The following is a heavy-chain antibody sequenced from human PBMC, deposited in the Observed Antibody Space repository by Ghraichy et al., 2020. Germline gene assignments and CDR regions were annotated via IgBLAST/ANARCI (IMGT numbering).Heavy chain of an antibody. D-gene: IGHD3-10*01. CDR3: AGEKRAPTESWHYNGLDV. J-gene: IGHJ6*02. V-gene: IGHV4-34*01. CDR2: INHGGNS. CDR1: GGSFSDYY. Sequence: SENLSLTCAVYGGSFSDYYWTWIRQPPGKGLEWIGEINHGGNSNHNPSLKSRVTISVDTSKNQFSLKLISVTAADTATYYCAGEKRAPTESWHYNGLDVWGQGTTVIVSS.